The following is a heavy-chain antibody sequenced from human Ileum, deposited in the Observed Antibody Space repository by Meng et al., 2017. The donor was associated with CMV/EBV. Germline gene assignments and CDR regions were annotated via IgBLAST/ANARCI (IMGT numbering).Heavy chain of an antibody. V-gene: IGHV1-8*01. J-gene: IGHJ3*02. CDR2: ENPKSGST. D-gene: IGHD1-14*01. Sequence: ASVKVSCKASGYTFSTYDIHWVRQAAGQGPEWMGWENPKSGSTQFARKFQDRVIMTSNISINTAYMELSSLTSEDTAVYHCARQPPDTAAFDIWGQGTMVTVSS. CDR1: GYTFSTYD. CDR3: ARQPPDTAAFDI.